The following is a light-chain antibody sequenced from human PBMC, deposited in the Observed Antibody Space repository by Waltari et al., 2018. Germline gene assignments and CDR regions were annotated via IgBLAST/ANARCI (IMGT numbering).Light chain of an antibody. Sequence: NFMLTQPHSVSESPGKTLTISCTRSSGSIANNYWQWYQQRPGRAPITVIYEDNERPSGVPDRFSGSIDSSSNSASLTISGLKTEDEADYYCQSYNSSNVIFGGGTKLTVL. CDR1: SGSIANNY. CDR3: QSYNSSNVI. CDR2: EDN. J-gene: IGLJ2*01. V-gene: IGLV6-57*04.